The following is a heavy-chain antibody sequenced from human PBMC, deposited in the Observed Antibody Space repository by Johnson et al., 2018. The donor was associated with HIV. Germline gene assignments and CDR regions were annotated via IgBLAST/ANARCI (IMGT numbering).Heavy chain of an antibody. J-gene: IGHJ3*02. V-gene: IGHV3-30*02. D-gene: IGHD1-26*01. Sequence: QVQLVESGGGLAKPGGSLRLSCAASGFTFSTYGMHWVRQAPVKGLEWVAFIRYDGSKKYYADPGKGRFTISRDNSKNTVYRQMNSLRAEDTAVYSCSKDLLGYGGGLRDTFDIWGQGTMVTVSS. CDR2: IRYDGSKK. CDR1: GFTFSTYG. CDR3: SKDLLGYGGGLRDTFDI.